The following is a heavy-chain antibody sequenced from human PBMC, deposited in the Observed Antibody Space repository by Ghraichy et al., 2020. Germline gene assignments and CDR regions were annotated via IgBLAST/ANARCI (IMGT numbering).Heavy chain of an antibody. CDR2: IYASGSA. D-gene: IGHD6-19*01. J-gene: IGHJ4*02. V-gene: IGHV3-66*01. Sequence: GGSLRLSCAASGFTVSSNYMSWVRQAPGKGLEWVSVIYASGSAYYADSVKGRFTISRDNSKNTLYLQMNTLRAEDTAVYYCARTIVVAGISDYFDYWGQGTLVTVSS. CDR1: GFTVSSNY. CDR3: ARTIVVAGISDYFDY.